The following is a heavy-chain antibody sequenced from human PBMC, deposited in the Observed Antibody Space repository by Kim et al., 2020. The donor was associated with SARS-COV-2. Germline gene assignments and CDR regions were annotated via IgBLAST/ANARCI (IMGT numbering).Heavy chain of an antibody. V-gene: IGHV1-69*01. CDR3: ARDKGVVDFWFDP. J-gene: IGHJ5*02. D-gene: IGHD2-15*01. Sequence: NYAQKFQGRVTITADESTSTAYMELSSLRSEDTAVYYCARDKGVVDFWFDPWGHGTLVTVSS.